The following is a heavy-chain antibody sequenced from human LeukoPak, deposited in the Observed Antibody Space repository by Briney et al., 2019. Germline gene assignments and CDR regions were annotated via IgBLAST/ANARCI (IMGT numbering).Heavy chain of an antibody. CDR3: ATDFWSGYWVSY. Sequence: GGSLRLSCAASGFTVSSNYMSWVRQAPGKGLEWVSAISGSGGSTYYADSVKGRFTISRDNSKNTLYLQMNSLRAEDTAVYYCATDFWSGYWVSYWGQGTLVTVSS. D-gene: IGHD3-3*01. CDR2: ISGSGGST. J-gene: IGHJ4*02. CDR1: GFTVSSNY. V-gene: IGHV3-23*01.